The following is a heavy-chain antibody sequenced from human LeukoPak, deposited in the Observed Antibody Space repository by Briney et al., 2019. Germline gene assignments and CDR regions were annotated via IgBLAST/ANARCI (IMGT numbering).Heavy chain of an antibody. D-gene: IGHD4-23*01. CDR3: ARLMLTTVVTHNWFDP. CDR2: IYPGDSDT. Sequence: GESLKISCKGSGYSFTSYWIGWVRQMPGKGLEWMGIIYPGDSDTRYSPSFQGQVTISADKSISTAYLQWSSLKASDTAMYYCARLMLTTVVTHNWFDPWGQGTLVTVSS. V-gene: IGHV5-51*01. J-gene: IGHJ5*02. CDR1: GYSFTSYW.